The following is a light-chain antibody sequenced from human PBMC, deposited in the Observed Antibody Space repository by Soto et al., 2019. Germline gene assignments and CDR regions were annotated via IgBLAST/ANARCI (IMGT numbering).Light chain of an antibody. CDR1: SSDVGGYNY. CDR3: SSYTTSNTRQIV. J-gene: IGLJ1*01. CDR2: DVS. Sequence: QSALTQPASVSGSPGQSITISCPGTSSDVGGYNYVSWYQHHPGKAPKLMIYDVSNRPSGVSNRFSGSKSGNTASLTISGLQPEDEADYYCSSYTTSNTRQIVLGTGTRSPS. V-gene: IGLV2-14*03.